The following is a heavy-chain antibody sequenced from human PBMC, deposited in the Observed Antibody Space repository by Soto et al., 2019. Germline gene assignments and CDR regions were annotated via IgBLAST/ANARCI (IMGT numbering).Heavy chain of an antibody. CDR1: GYTFTNYG. CDR2: SSTYNGRT. V-gene: IGHV1-18*04. D-gene: IGHD3-22*01. J-gene: IGHJ4*02. Sequence: GASVKVSCKTSGYTFTNYGVNWVRQAPGQGLEWMGWSSTYNGRTRYAQQFQGRVSMTTDTSTTTAYMELRGLRSDDTAVYYCARRYDSSGRPFDNWGQGTLVTVSS. CDR3: ARRYDSSGRPFDN.